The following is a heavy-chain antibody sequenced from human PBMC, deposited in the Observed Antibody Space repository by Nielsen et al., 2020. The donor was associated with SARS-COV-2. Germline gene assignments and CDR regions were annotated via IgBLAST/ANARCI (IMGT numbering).Heavy chain of an antibody. CDR1: GFIFSDYA. CDR3: ARARGGYDFDY. V-gene: IGHV3-23*01. CDR2: IRTSGGTT. D-gene: IGHD3-16*01. J-gene: IGHJ4*02. Sequence: GGSLRLSCAASGFIFSDYAMAWVRQAPGKGLEWVSAIRTSGGTTYYADSVKGRCTISRDNAKNSLYLQINSLRAEDTAVYYCARARGGYDFDYWGQGTLVTVSS.